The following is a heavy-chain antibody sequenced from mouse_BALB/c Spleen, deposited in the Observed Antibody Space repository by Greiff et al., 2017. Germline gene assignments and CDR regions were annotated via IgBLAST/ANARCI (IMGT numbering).Heavy chain of an antibody. J-gene: IGHJ3*01. CDR2: INPSTGYT. V-gene: IGHV1-7*01. Sequence: VKLQESGAELAKPGASVKMSCKASGYTFTSYWMHWVKQRPGQGLEWIGYINPSTGYTEYNQKFKDKATLTADKSSSTAYMQLSSLTSEDSAVYYCARSYYYGSSYFGFAYWGQGTLVTVSA. D-gene: IGHD1-1*01. CDR3: ARSYYYGSSYFGFAY. CDR1: GYTFTSYW.